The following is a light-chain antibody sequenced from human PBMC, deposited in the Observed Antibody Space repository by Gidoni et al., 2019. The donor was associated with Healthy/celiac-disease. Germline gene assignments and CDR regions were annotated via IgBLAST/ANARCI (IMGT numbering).Light chain of an antibody. CDR2: AAS. CDR3: QKYNGAPYT. Sequence: DIQMTQSPSSLSASVADRVTITCRASQGVSNYLAWYQQKPGKVPKLLIYAASTLQSGVPSRFSSSGAGTDFTLTISSLQPEDVATYYCQKYNGAPYTFGQGTKLELK. CDR1: QGVSNY. J-gene: IGKJ2*01. V-gene: IGKV1-27*01.